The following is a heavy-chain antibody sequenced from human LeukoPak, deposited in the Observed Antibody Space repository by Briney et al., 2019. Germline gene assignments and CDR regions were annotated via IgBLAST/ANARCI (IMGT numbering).Heavy chain of an antibody. CDR2: INHSGST. D-gene: IGHD2-2*01. Sequence: SETLSLTCAVYGGSVSGYYWSWIRQPPGKGLEWIGEINHSGSTNYNPSLKSRVTISVDTSKNQFSLKLSSVTAADTAVYYCAREGRDCSSTSCYPFDYWGQGTLVTVSS. J-gene: IGHJ4*01. CDR3: AREGRDCSSTSCYPFDY. V-gene: IGHV4-34*01. CDR1: GGSVSGYY.